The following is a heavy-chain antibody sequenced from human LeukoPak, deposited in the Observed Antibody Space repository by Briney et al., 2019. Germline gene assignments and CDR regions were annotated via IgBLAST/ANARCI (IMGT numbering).Heavy chain of an antibody. Sequence: GASVKVSCKASGYTFTSYDINWVRQATGQGLEWMGWMNPNSGNTGYAQKFQGRVTITRNTSISTAYMELSSLRSEDTAVYYCARGQIDDFWSGYYFSNWFDPWGQGTLVTVSS. D-gene: IGHD3-3*01. CDR2: MNPNSGNT. CDR1: GYTFTSYD. V-gene: IGHV1-8*03. CDR3: ARGQIDDFWSGYYFSNWFDP. J-gene: IGHJ5*02.